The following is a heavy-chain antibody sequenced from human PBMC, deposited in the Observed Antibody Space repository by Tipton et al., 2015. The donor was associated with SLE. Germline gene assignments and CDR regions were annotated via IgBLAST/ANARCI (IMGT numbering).Heavy chain of an antibody. Sequence: TLSLTCTVSGGSISSSGYYWSWIRQPPGKGLEWIGYIYYSGSTNYNPSLKSRVTISLDTSKNQFSLKLSSVTAADTAVYYCARLYCSGGSCYSYYYYGMDVWGQGTTVTVSS. CDR3: ARLYCSGGSCYSYYYYGMDV. CDR1: GGSISSSGYY. V-gene: IGHV4-61*08. D-gene: IGHD2-15*01. CDR2: IYYSGST. J-gene: IGHJ6*02.